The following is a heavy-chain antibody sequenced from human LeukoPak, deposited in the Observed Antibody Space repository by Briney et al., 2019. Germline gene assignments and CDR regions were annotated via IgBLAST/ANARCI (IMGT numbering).Heavy chain of an antibody. Sequence: SVKVSCKASGYTFTGYYMNWVRQAPGQGLEWIGWISAYNGNTNYAQKLQGRVTMTTDTSTSTAYMELRSLRSDDTAVYYCARQKRHCSSTSCYTGDYWGQGTLVTVSS. V-gene: IGHV1-18*04. CDR2: ISAYNGNT. CDR3: ARQKRHCSSTSCYTGDY. J-gene: IGHJ4*02. CDR1: GYTFTGYY. D-gene: IGHD2-2*02.